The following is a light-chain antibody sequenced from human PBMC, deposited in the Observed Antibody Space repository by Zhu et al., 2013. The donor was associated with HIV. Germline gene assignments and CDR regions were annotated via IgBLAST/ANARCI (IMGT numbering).Light chain of an antibody. Sequence: QSALTQPASVSGSPGQSITISCTGTSSDVGGYNYVSWYQQHPGNAPKLIIYEVSNRPSGVSYRFSGSKFANTASLTISGLQTEDEAHYYCCSYAGPTTWVFGGGTVLTVL. J-gene: IGLJ3*02. CDR1: SSDVGGYNY. CDR3: CSYAGPTTWV. V-gene: IGLV2-14*01. CDR2: EVS.